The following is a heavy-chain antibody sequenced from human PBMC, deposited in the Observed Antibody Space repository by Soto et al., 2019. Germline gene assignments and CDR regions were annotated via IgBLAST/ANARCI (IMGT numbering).Heavy chain of an antibody. V-gene: IGHV4-59*01. CDR3: ARDRYCGGISCFTDAFDI. J-gene: IGHJ3*02. CDR2: IYYSGST. D-gene: IGHD2-2*02. CDR1: CGSIISSY. Sequence: SETLSLTCTVSCGSIISSYWSWIRQPPGKGLEWIGYIYYSGSTNYNPSLKSRVTISVDTSKTQFSLKLSSVTAADTAMYYCARDRYCGGISCFTDAFDIWGQGTMVTVSS.